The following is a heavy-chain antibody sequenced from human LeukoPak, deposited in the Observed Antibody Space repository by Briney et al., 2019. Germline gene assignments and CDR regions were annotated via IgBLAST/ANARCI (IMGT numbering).Heavy chain of an antibody. Sequence: SQTLSLXCNVSGGSISSGRYYWSWIRQPAGKGLEWIGRIYYSGITDYNPSLKSRVTISVDTSKNQFSLRLPSVTAADTAVYYCARGLERRLGYFDYWGQGTLVTVPS. CDR3: ARGLERRLGYFDY. D-gene: IGHD1-1*01. V-gene: IGHV4-61*02. CDR2: IYYSGIT. CDR1: GGSISSGRYY. J-gene: IGHJ4*02.